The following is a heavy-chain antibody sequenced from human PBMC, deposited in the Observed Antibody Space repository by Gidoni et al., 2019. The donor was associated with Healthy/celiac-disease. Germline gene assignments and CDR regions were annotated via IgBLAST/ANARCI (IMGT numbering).Heavy chain of an antibody. CDR3: ARGSQRGYDSSGYYYVAEYFQH. Sequence: QVQLQESGPGLVKPSGTLSLTCAVSGGSISSSNWWSWVRQPPGKGLEWIGEIYHSGSTNYNPSLKSRVTISVDKSKNQFSLKLSSVTAADTAVYYCARGSQRGYDSSGYYYVAEYFQHWGQGTLVTVSS. CDR1: GGSISSSNW. V-gene: IGHV4-4*02. CDR2: IYHSGST. J-gene: IGHJ1*01. D-gene: IGHD3-22*01.